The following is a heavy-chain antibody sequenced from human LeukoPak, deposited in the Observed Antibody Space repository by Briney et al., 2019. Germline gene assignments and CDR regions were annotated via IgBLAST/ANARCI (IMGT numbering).Heavy chain of an antibody. CDR1: GGSISSYY. V-gene: IGHV4-59*01. D-gene: IGHD2-15*01. CDR2: IYYSGST. J-gene: IGHJ3*02. CDR3: ARESYCSGGSCYEEGAFDI. Sequence: SETLSLTCTGSGGSISSYYWSWIRQPPGKGLEWIGHIYYSGSTNYNPSLKSRVTISVDTSKNQFSLKLSSVTAADTAVYYCARESYCSGGSCYEEGAFDIWGQGTMVTVSS.